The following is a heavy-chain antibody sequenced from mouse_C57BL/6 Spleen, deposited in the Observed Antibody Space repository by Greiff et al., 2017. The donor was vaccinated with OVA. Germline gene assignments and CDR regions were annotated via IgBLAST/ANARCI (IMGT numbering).Heavy chain of an antibody. Sequence: QVQLQQPGAELVKPGASVKLSCKASGYTFTSYWMHWVKQRPGQGLEWIGMIHPNSGSTNSNEKFKSKATLTVDKSSSTAYMQLSSLTSEDSAVYYCANYGSTYYFDYWGQGTTLTVSS. CDR2: IHPNSGST. CDR3: ANYGSTYYFDY. CDR1: GYTFTSYW. J-gene: IGHJ2*01. D-gene: IGHD1-1*01. V-gene: IGHV1-64*01.